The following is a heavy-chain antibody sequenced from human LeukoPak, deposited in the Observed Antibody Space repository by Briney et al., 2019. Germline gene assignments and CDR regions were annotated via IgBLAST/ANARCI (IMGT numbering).Heavy chain of an antibody. Sequence: PSETLSLTCTVSGGSISSYYWSWIRQPAGKGPEWIGRVYTSGSTNYNPSLKSRVSMSVDTSKNQFSLKLTSVTAADTAVYYCARDRDYYDTSGYWGVFDYWGQGTLVTVSS. D-gene: IGHD3-22*01. J-gene: IGHJ4*02. CDR3: ARDRDYYDTSGYWGVFDY. V-gene: IGHV4-4*07. CDR2: VYTSGST. CDR1: GGSISSYY.